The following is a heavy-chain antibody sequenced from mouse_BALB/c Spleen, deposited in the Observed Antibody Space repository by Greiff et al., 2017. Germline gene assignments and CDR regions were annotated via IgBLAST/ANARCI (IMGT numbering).Heavy chain of an antibody. Sequence: VQLQQSGAELVKPGASVKLSCTASGFNITDTYMRWVKQRPEQGLEWIGRIDPANGNTKYNPKFQGKATITADTSSNTAYLEHSSLTSEDTAVYYGAGYCGNYGDWYFDVWGAGTTVTVS. J-gene: IGHJ1*01. V-gene: IGHV14-3*02. D-gene: IGHD2-1*01. CDR2: IDPANGNT. CDR3: AGYCGNYGDWYFDV. CDR1: GFNITDTY.